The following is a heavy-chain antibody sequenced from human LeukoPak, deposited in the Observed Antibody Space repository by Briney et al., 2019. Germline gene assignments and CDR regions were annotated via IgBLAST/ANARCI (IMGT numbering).Heavy chain of an antibody. CDR2: ISGSGGST. CDR1: GFTFSSYA. V-gene: IGHV3-23*01. CDR3: AKVGGIQLWIQDFDY. D-gene: IGHD5-18*01. Sequence: GGSLRLSCAASGFTFSSYAMSWVRQAPGKGLEWVSAISGSGGSTYYADSVKGRFTISRDNSKNTLYLQMNSLRAEDTAVYYCAKVGGIQLWIQDFDYRGQGTLVTVSS. J-gene: IGHJ4*02.